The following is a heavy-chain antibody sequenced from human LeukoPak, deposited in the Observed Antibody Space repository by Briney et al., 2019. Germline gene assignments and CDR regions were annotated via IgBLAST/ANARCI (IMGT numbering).Heavy chain of an antibody. CDR1: GFTFSSYA. J-gene: IGHJ4*02. CDR3: ARGYYGSGSYYMGNY. V-gene: IGHV3-33*01. Sequence: PGGSLRLSCAASGFTFSSYATHWVRQAPGKGLEWAAVIWYDGSNKYYADSVKGRFTISGDNSKNTLYLQMNSLRVEDSALYYCARGYYGSGSYYMGNYWGQGTLVTVSS. CDR2: IWYDGSNK. D-gene: IGHD3-10*01.